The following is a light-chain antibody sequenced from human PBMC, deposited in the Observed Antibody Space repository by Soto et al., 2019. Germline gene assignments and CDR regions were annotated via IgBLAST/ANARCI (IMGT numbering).Light chain of an antibody. CDR2: EAN. CDR3: SSSAGSSTLVV. CDR1: SSDVGSYNL. Sequence: QSALTQAASVSGSPGQSITISCTGTSSDVGSYNLVSWYQQHPGTAPKLIIYEANKRPSGLSTRFSGSKSGNTASLTISGLQAEDEADYFCSSSAGSSTLVVFGGGTKLTVL. J-gene: IGLJ2*01. V-gene: IGLV2-23*01.